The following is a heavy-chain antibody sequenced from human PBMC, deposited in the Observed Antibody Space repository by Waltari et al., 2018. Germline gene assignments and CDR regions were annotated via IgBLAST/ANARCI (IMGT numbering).Heavy chain of an antibody. CDR1: GGTFSSYA. CDR3: AKGLIEMATRGAFDY. CDR2: IIPIFGTA. D-gene: IGHD5-12*01. Sequence: QVQLVQSGAEVKKPGSSVKVSCKASGGTFSSYAISWVRQAPGQGLEWMGGIIPIFGTANYAQKFQGRVTITADESTSTAYMERNSLRAEDTAVYYCAKGLIEMATRGAFDYWGQGTLVTVSS. V-gene: IGHV1-69*13. J-gene: IGHJ4*02.